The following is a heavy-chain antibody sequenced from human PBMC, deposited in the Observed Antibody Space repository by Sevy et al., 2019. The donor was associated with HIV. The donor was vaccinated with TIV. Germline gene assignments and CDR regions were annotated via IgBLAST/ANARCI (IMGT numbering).Heavy chain of an antibody. J-gene: IGHJ6*02. Sequence: SETLSLTCTVSGGSISSSSYYWGWIRQPPGKGLEWIGSIYYSGSTYYNPSRKSRVTISVDTSKNQFSLKLSSVTAADTAVYYCARHQHPTGDSSSWLPDYYYYGMDVWGQGTTVTVSS. CDR3: ARHQHPTGDSSSWLPDYYYYGMDV. CDR1: GGSISSSSYY. CDR2: IYYSGST. V-gene: IGHV4-39*01. D-gene: IGHD6-13*01.